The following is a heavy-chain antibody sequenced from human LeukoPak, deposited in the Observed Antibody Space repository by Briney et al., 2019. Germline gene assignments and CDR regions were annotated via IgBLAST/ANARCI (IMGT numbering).Heavy chain of an antibody. D-gene: IGHD6-19*01. CDR3: ARDNVPAGLALDY. Sequence: PGGSLGLSCAASGFSFRSHWMTWVRQAPGKGLKWVANINQDGREKYYVDSVKGRFTVSRDNTKNSLYLQMNSLRAEDTAVYYCARDNVPAGLALDYWGQGTLVTVSS. V-gene: IGHV3-7*01. CDR2: INQDGREK. CDR1: GFSFRSHW. J-gene: IGHJ4*02.